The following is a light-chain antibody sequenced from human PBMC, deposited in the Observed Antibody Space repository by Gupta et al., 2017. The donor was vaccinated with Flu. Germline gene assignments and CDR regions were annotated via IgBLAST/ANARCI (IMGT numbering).Light chain of an antibody. Sequence: DIQMTQSPSSLSASVGDRVTITCQASQDISNYLNWYQQKPGKAPKLLIYDASNLETGVPSRFSGSGSGXDFTFTXSSLQPEDIATYYCQQYDNFRTFGXGTKVEIK. CDR1: QDISNY. CDR3: QQYDNFRT. CDR2: DAS. J-gene: IGKJ4*01. V-gene: IGKV1-33*01.